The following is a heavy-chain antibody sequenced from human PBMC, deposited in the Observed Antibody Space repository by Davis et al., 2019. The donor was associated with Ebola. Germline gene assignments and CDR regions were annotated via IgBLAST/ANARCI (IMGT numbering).Heavy chain of an antibody. CDR2: IYPGDSDT. Sequence: GESLKISCKASGYSFTNYWIGWVRQMPGKGLEWMGIIYPGDSDTRYSPSFLGQVIISADKSIRTAYLQWSSLKASDTAVYYCARHGDYGDYVPHDWFDPWGQGTLVTVSS. V-gene: IGHV5-51*01. J-gene: IGHJ5*02. D-gene: IGHD4-17*01. CDR1: GYSFTNYW. CDR3: ARHGDYGDYVPHDWFDP.